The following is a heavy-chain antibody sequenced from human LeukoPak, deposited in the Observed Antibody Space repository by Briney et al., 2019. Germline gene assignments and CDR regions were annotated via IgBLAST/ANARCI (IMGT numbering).Heavy chain of an antibody. V-gene: IGHV3-11*01. J-gene: IGHJ6*03. D-gene: IGHD6-6*01. CDR2: ISSSGSTI. Sequence: GGSLRLSCAASGFTFSDYYMSWIRQAPGKGLEWVSYISSSGSTIYYADSVKGRFTISRDNAKNPLYLQMNSLRAEDTAVYYCARLRSSSFYYYYMDVWGEGTTVTVSS. CDR1: GFTFSDYY. CDR3: ARLRSSSFYYYYMDV.